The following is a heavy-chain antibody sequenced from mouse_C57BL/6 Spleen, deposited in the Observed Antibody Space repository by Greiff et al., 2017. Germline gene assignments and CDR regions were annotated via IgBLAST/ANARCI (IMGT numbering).Heavy chain of an antibody. CDR3: PYDGSPWYGY. CDR2: IDPEDGDT. Sequence: VQLQQSGAALVRPGASVKLSCTASGFNIKDYYMHWVKQRPEQGLGWIGRIDPEDGDTEYAPKFQGKATMTADTSSNTAYLQLSSLTSEDTAVYYCPYDGSPWYGYWGQGPLVTVSA. D-gene: IGHD2-3*01. CDR1: GFNIKDYY. J-gene: IGHJ3*01. V-gene: IGHV14-1*01.